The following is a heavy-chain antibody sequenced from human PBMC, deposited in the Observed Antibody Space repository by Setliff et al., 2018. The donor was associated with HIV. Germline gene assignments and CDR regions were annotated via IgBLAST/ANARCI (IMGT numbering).Heavy chain of an antibody. CDR2: IYHNGTS. D-gene: IGHD3-22*01. CDR1: GSSINSGYY. J-gene: IGHJ6*03. V-gene: IGHV4-38-2*02. Sequence: SETLSLTCTVSGSSINSGYYWGWIRQSPGKGLQWVGIIYHNGTSYCDPSLKSRVTISLSTSKNQFSLRLSSVTAADTAMYYCVRGNYDTSDYYTNFYYYYMDVWGKGTAVTISS. CDR3: VRGNYDTSDYYTNFYYYYMDV.